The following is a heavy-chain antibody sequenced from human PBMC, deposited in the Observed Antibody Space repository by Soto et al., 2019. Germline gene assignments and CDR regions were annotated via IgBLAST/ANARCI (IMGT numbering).Heavy chain of an antibody. D-gene: IGHD3-9*01. CDR1: GGFISSTTYY. CDR3: ARPYFDVLSGYTRDAFDI. V-gene: IGHV4-39*02. Sequence: SETLFLTWTVSGGFISSTTYYLGRVRQPPGKGLEWIASFFIGGNTYYNPPLKSPVTIAVDTSTNHFSLNLRSVTAAATALYSCARPYFDVLSGYTRDAFDIWGQGTMVTVSS. J-gene: IGHJ3*02. CDR2: FFIGGNT.